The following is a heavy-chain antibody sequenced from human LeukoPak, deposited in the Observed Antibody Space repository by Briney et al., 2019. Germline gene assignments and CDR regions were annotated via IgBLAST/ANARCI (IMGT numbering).Heavy chain of an antibody. CDR3: ARGPGGAGRVYSMDV. CDR2: ISSSSSYI. J-gene: IGHJ6*02. CDR1: GFTFSSYS. V-gene: IGHV3-21*01. Sequence: GGSLRLSCAASGFTFSSYSMNWVRQAPGKGLEWVSSISSSSSYIYYADSVKGRFTISRDNAKNSLYLQMNSLRAEDTAVYYCARGPGGAGRVYSMDVWGQGTTVTVSS. D-gene: IGHD1-26*01.